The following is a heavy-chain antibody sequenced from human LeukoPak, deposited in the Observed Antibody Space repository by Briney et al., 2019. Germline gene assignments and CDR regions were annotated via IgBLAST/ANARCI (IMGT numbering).Heavy chain of an antibody. D-gene: IGHD3-3*01. CDR2: ISYDGSDK. CDR3: GGDLGGGSGYYNY. CDR1: GFTFSDYA. V-gene: IGHV3-30*04. J-gene: IGHJ4*02. Sequence: TGGSLRLSCAASGFTFSDYAMSWVRQAPGKGLEWVAVISYDGSDKYYADSVKGRFTISRDNSKNTLFLQMNSLRAEETAVYYCGGDLGGGSGYYNYWGQGTLVTVSS.